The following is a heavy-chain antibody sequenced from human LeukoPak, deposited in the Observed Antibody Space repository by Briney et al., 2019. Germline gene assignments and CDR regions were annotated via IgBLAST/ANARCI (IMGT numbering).Heavy chain of an antibody. CDR3: ANRMGSSHT. CDR1: GFTFSYHW. CDR2: IKNDGAVK. Sequence: SGGSLRLSCAASGFTFSYHWMTWVRQAPGKGLEWVANIKNDGAVKNYVDSVKGRFTISRDNAKNSLYLQMNSLRAEDTAVYYCANRMGSSHTWGQGTLVTVSS. V-gene: IGHV3-7*01. D-gene: IGHD1-14*01. J-gene: IGHJ4*02.